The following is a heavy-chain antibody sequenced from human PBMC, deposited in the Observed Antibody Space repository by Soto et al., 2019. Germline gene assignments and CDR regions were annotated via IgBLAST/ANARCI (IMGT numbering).Heavy chain of an antibody. CDR3: ARDSIAASHGTNWAVNTFDP. Sequence: QVQLVESGGGVVQPGRSLRLSCAASGFTFSSYTMHWVRQAPGKGLEWVAVISYDGNNNFDADSVKGRFTISRDNSNNTLFLQMNSLRTEDTAVYYCARDSIAASHGTNWAVNTFDPWGQGTLVTVSS. V-gene: IGHV3-30-3*01. CDR2: ISYDGNNN. CDR1: GFTFSSYT. D-gene: IGHD6-13*01. J-gene: IGHJ5*02.